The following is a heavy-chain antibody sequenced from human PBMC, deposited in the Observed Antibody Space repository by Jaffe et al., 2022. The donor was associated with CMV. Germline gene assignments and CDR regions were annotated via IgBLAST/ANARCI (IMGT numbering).Heavy chain of an antibody. V-gene: IGHV2-26*01. CDR2: IFSNDEK. CDR3: ARASANYDFWSGSIYYYYMDV. J-gene: IGHJ6*03. D-gene: IGHD3-3*01. Sequence: QVTLKESGPVLVKPTETLTLTCTVSGFSLSNARMGVSWIRQPPGKALEWLAHIFSNDEKSYSTSLKSRLTISKDTSKSQVVLTMTNMDPVDTATYYCARASANYDFWSGSIYYYYMDVWGKGTTVTVSS. CDR1: GFSLSNARMG.